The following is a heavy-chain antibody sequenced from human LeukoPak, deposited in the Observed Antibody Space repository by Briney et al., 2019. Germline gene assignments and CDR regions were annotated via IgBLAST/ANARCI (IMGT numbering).Heavy chain of an antibody. CDR2: IWNDGRNK. Sequence: PGGSLRLSCAASGFTFSSYAMHWVRQAPGKGLEWVALIWNDGRNKYYADSVKGRFTISRDNSKNTLYLQMDSPRAEDTAVYYCASLIVATDLGVDAFDIWGQGTMVSVSS. D-gene: IGHD3-22*01. J-gene: IGHJ3*02. V-gene: IGHV3-33*01. CDR3: ASLIVATDLGVDAFDI. CDR1: GFTFSSYA.